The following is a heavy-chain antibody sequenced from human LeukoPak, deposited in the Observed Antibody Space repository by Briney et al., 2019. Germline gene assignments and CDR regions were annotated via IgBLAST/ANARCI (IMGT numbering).Heavy chain of an antibody. CDR3: ARGRNQHDY. V-gene: IGHV4-34*01. CDR2: INHSGST. J-gene: IGHJ4*02. Sequence: SETLSLTCAVYGGSFSGYYWSWIRQPPGKGLEWIGEINHSGSTNYNPSLKSRVTISVDTSKNQFSLKLSSVTAADTAVYYCARGRNQHDYWGQGTLVTVSS. D-gene: IGHD1-14*01. CDR1: GGSFSGYY.